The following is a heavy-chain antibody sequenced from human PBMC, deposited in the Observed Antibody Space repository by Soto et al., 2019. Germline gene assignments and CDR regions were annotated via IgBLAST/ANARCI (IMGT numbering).Heavy chain of an antibody. J-gene: IGHJ6*02. V-gene: IGHV3-33*01. CDR3: ARVNAPFRYYYDSSGYYLYYYYGMDV. CDR1: GFTFSSYG. D-gene: IGHD3-22*01. Sequence: QVQLVESGGGVVQPGRSLRLSCAASGFTFSSYGMHWVRQAPGKGLEWVAVIWYDGSNKYYADSVKGRFTISRDNSKNTLYLQMNSLRAEDTAVYYCARVNAPFRYYYDSSGYYLYYYYGMDVWGQGTTVTVSS. CDR2: IWYDGSNK.